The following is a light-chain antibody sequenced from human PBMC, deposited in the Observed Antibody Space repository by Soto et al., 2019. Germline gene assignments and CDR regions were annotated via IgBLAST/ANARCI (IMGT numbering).Light chain of an antibody. CDR1: QGIDNR. J-gene: IGKJ1*01. CDR3: QQANSFPWT. V-gene: IGKV1-12*01. Sequence: DIQMTQSPSSVSASEGDRVTITCRASQGIDNRVAWYQQKPGKSPKLLIYSTSRLQTGVPSRLAGGGSGTDFTLTISSLQAEDFATYYCQQANSFPWTFGQGTKVEIK. CDR2: STS.